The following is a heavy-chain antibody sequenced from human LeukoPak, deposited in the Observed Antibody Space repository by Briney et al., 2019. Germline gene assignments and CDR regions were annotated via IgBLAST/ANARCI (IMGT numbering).Heavy chain of an antibody. CDR2: IYYSGSS. CDR1: GGSISSGGYY. V-gene: IGHV4-31*03. D-gene: IGHD3-10*01. CDR3: ARAYGSGKLDP. J-gene: IGHJ5*02. Sequence: PLQPLSLTCTVSGGSISSGGYYWSWIRQHPGKGLEWIGYIYYSGSSYYNPSLKSRVTISVDTSKKQFSLKLSSVTAADTAVYYCARAYGSGKLDPWGQGALVTVSS.